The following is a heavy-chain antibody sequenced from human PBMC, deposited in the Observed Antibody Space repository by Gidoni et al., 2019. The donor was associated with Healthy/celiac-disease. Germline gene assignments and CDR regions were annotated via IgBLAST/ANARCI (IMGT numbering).Heavy chain of an antibody. CDR2: ISGSGGST. V-gene: IGHV3-23*01. CDR3: AKEPGTMVQGVIFPYFDY. D-gene: IGHD3-10*01. J-gene: IGHJ4*02. Sequence: EGQLLEAGGGLVQPGGARRLSCAASGCTFSSYARSWVRQAPGKGLEWVSAISGSGGSTYYADSVKGRFTISRDNSKNTLYLQMNSLRAEDTAVYYCAKEPGTMVQGVIFPYFDYWGQGTLVTVSS. CDR1: GCTFSSYA.